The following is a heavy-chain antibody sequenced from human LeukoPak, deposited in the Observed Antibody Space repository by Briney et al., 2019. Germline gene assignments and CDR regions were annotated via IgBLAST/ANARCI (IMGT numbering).Heavy chain of an antibody. Sequence: TGGSLRLSCAASGFTFSTFGMSWVRQAPGNGLEWVANIKQDGSEKYYVDSVKGRFTISRDNAKNSLFLLLSSLRAEDTAVYYCARGPRYFDLWGRGTLVTVSS. CDR1: GFTFSTFG. V-gene: IGHV3-7*01. CDR3: ARGPRYFDL. J-gene: IGHJ2*01. CDR2: IKQDGSEK.